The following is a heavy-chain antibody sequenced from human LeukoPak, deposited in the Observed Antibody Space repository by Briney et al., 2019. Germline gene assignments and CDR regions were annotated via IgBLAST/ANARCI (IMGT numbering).Heavy chain of an antibody. J-gene: IGHJ4*02. Sequence: GGSLRLSCAASGFTVSSNYMSWVRQAPGKGLEWVSAISGSGGSTYYADSVKGRFTISRDNSKNTLYLQMNSLRAEDTAVYYCAKTRSSWYRDFDYWGQGTLVTVSS. CDR2: ISGSGGST. CDR1: GFTVSSNY. V-gene: IGHV3-23*01. CDR3: AKTRSSWYRDFDY. D-gene: IGHD6-13*01.